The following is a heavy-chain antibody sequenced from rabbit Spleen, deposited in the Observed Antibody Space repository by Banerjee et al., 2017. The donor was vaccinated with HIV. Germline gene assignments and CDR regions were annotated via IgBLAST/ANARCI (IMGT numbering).Heavy chain of an antibody. V-gene: IGHV1S47*01. D-gene: IGHD2-1*01. J-gene: IGHJ4*01. CDR1: GFDFSGYG. Sequence: QEQLVESGGGLVQPGGSLKLSCKASGFDFSGYGMSWVRQAPGKGLEWIGYIDPLFGNTYYASWVNGRFPISSHNAQNTLYLQLNSLTAADTATYFCVRDRANIGGDYGPYYFDLWGQGTLVTVS. CDR2: IDPLFGNT. CDR3: VRDRANIGGDYGPYYFDL.